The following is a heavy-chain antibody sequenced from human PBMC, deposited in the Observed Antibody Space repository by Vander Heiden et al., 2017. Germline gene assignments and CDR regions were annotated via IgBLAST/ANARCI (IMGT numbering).Heavy chain of an antibody. V-gene: IGHV4-34*01. D-gene: IGHD5-12*01. CDR2: INHSGST. Sequence: QVQLQQWGAGLLKPSETLSLTCAVYSGSFSGYYWSWIRQPPGKGLEWIGEINHSGSTNYNPSLKSRVTISVDTSKNQFSLKLSSETAADTAVYYCARSRRDGYNLFDYWGQGTLGNVAS. CDR1: SGSFSGYY. J-gene: IGHJ4*02. CDR3: ARSRRDGYNLFDY.